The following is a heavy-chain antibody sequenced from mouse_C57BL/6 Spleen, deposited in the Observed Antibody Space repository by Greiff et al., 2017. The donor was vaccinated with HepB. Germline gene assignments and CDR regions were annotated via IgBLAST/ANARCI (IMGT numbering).Heavy chain of an antibody. Sequence: EVQRVESEGGLVQPGSSMKLSCTASGFTFSDYYMAWVRQVPEKGLEWVANINYDGSSTYYLDSLKSRFIISRDNAKNILYLQMSSLKSEDTATYYCARGDYGSSYGYFDVWGTGTTVTVSS. CDR3: ARGDYGSSYGYFDV. V-gene: IGHV5-16*01. CDR2: INYDGSST. D-gene: IGHD1-1*01. CDR1: GFTFSDYY. J-gene: IGHJ1*03.